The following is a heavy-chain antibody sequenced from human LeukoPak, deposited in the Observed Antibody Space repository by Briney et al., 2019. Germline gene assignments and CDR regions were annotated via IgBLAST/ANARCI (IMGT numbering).Heavy chain of an antibody. J-gene: IGHJ4*02. V-gene: IGHV1-69*13. CDR1: GGTFSIYA. Sequence: SVKVSCKASGGTFSIYAISWVRQAPGQGLEWMGGIIPIFGTANYAQKFQGRVTITADESTSTAYMQLSSLRSEDTAVYYCARAEAYSSSWYYFDYWGQGTLVTVSS. D-gene: IGHD6-13*01. CDR3: ARAEAYSSSWYYFDY. CDR2: IIPIFGTA.